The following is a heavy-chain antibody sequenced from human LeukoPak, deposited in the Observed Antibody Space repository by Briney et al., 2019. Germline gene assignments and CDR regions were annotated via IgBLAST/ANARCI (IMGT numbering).Heavy chain of an antibody. CDR3: ARDLWGTIVVVPAAMDY. V-gene: IGHV3-21*01. D-gene: IGHD2-2*01. J-gene: IGHJ4*02. CDR1: GFTFSSYS. Sequence: PGGSLRLSCAASGFTFSSYSMNWVRQAPGKGLEWVPSISSSSSYIYYADSVKGRFTISRDNAKNSLYLQMNSLRAEDTAVYYCARDLWGTIVVVPAAMDYWGQGTLVTVSS. CDR2: ISSSSSYI.